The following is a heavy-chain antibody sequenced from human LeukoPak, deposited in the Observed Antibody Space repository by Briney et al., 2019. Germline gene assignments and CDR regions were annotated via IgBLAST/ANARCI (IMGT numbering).Heavy chain of an antibody. CDR2: ISGSGGIT. Sequence: GGSLRLSCAASGFTFRSYAMSWVRQAPGKGLEWVSAISGSGGITYYADSVKGRFTISRDNSKNTLYLQMNSLRAEDTAVYYCAKSLGYYDSSDAFDIWGQGTMVTVSS. CDR3: AKSLGYYDSSDAFDI. D-gene: IGHD3-22*01. CDR1: GFTFRSYA. J-gene: IGHJ3*02. V-gene: IGHV3-23*01.